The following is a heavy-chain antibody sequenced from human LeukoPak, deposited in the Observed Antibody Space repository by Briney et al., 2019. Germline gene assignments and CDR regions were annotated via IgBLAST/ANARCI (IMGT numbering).Heavy chain of an antibody. Sequence: GGSLRLSCAASVSAYITWVRQAPGKGLECVSVVFGGGATYYADSVKGRFTISRDNSRNTVDLQMNSLRAEDTAVYYCARDQGSSSRRANAFDFWGQGTMVTVSS. D-gene: IGHD6-13*01. CDR1: VSAY. J-gene: IGHJ3*01. V-gene: IGHV3-53*01. CDR3: ARDQGSSSRRANAFDF. CDR2: VFGGGAT.